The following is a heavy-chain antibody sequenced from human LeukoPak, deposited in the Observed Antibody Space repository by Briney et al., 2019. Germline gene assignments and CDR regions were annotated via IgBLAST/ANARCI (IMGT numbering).Heavy chain of an antibody. J-gene: IGHJ4*02. CDR3: ATDVFLEGRERDSSGYYFRPY. CDR2: IYYSGST. D-gene: IGHD3-22*01. V-gene: IGHV4-59*01. Sequence: ASETLSLTCTVSGGSISSYYWSWIRQPPGEGLEWIGYIYYSGSTNYNPSLKSRVTISVDTSKNQFSLKLSSVTAADTAVYYCATDVFLEGRERDSSGYYFRPYWGQGTLVTVSS. CDR1: GGSISSYY.